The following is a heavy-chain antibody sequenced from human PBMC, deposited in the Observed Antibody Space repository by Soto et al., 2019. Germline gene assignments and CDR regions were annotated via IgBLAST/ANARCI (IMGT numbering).Heavy chain of an antibody. D-gene: IGHD3-10*01. CDR1: GGSFSGYY. J-gene: IGHJ6*02. Sequence: SETLSLTCAVYGGSFSGYYWSWIRQPPGKGLEWIGEINHSGSTNYNPSLKSRVTISVDTSKNQFSLKLSAVTAADTAVYYCASMVRGVISDYYYGMDVWGQGTTVT. CDR2: INHSGST. V-gene: IGHV4-34*01. CDR3: ASMVRGVISDYYYGMDV.